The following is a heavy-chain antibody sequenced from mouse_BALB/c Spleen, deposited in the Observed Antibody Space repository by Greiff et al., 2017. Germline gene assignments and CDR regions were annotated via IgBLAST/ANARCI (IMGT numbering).Heavy chain of an antibody. CDR3: ARPYGYDPYWYFDV. D-gene: IGHD2-2*01. J-gene: IGHJ1*01. CDR1: GFTFSSYG. Sequence: VQLKESGGGLVQPGGSLKLSCAASGFTFSSYGMSWVRQTPDKRLELVATINSNGGSTYYPDSVKGRFTISRDNAKNTLYLQMSSLKSEDTAMYYCARPYGYDPYWYFDVWGAGTTVTVSS. CDR2: INSNGGST. V-gene: IGHV5-6-3*01.